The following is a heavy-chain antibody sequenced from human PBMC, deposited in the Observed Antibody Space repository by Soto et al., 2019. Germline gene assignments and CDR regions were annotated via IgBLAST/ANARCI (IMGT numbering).Heavy chain of an antibody. D-gene: IGHD3-3*01. Sequence: EVQLVESGGGLVKPGGSLRLSCAASGFTFSNAWMNWVRQAPGKGLEWVSRIKSKTDGGTTDYAAPVKGRFTISRDDSKNTLYLQMNSLKTEDTAVYYCTTNPPAGEPFFYYYYGMDVWGQGTTVTVSS. V-gene: IGHV3-15*07. J-gene: IGHJ6*02. CDR1: GFTFSNAW. CDR3: TTNPPAGEPFFYYYYGMDV. CDR2: IKSKTDGGTT.